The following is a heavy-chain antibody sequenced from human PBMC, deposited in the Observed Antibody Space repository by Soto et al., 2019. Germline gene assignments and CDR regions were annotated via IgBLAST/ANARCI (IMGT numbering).Heavy chain of an antibody. CDR2: IYYSGST. CDR3: ARRRSGWYMSPYYYYGIDV. V-gene: IGHV4-59*08. Sequence: QVQLQESGPGLVKPSETLSLTCTVSGGSISSYYWSWIRQPPGKGLEWIGYIYYSGSTNYNPSLKSRVTISVDTSKNQYSLKLSSVTAADTAVYYCARRRSGWYMSPYYYYGIDVWGQGTTVTVSS. CDR1: GGSISSYY. J-gene: IGHJ6*02. D-gene: IGHD6-19*01.